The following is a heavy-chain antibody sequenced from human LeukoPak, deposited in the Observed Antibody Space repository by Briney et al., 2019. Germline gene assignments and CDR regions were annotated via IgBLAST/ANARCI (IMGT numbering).Heavy chain of an antibody. V-gene: IGHV3-7*01. CDR3: ARLSAYYYGAQFYYYMDV. Sequence: PGGSLRLSCAASGFTFSSYWMSWVRQAPGKGLEWVANVKQDGSEKYSVDSVKGRFTTSSDNAKNSVYLQMNSLRAEDTALYYCARLSAYYYGAQFYYYMDVWGKGTTVTVS. D-gene: IGHD3-10*01. CDR2: VKQDGSEK. CDR1: GFTFSSYW. J-gene: IGHJ6*03.